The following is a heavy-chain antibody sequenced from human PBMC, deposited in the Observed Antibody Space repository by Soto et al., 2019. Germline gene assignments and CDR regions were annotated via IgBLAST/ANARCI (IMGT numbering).Heavy chain of an antibody. J-gene: IGHJ4*02. V-gene: IGHV3-23*01. CDR2: LSGSGYST. Sequence: GGSLRLSCAASGFTFSSYAMSWVRQAPGKGLEWVSTLSGSGYSTYYADSVKGRFTISRDNSKNTLYLQMNSLRADDTAVYYCARRYGSCFDYWGQGTLVTVSS. D-gene: IGHD5-18*01. CDR3: ARRYGSCFDY. CDR1: GFTFSSYA.